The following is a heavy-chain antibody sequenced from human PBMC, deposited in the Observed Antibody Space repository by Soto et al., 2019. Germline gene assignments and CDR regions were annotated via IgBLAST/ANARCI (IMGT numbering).Heavy chain of an antibody. CDR2: IYWNDEK. CDR3: AHGGFGSDNWFDA. V-gene: IGHV2-5*01. D-gene: IGHD3-10*01. J-gene: IGHJ5*02. Sequence: ITLKESGPTLVTPTQTLTLTCTFSGFSLPTTGLGVAWIRQPPGNALESLALIYWNDEKRYRPSLRSRLTITKDTSKNQVVLTMTDMDPVDTATYYCAHGGFGSDNWFDAWGQGTLVIVSS. CDR1: GFSLPTTGLG.